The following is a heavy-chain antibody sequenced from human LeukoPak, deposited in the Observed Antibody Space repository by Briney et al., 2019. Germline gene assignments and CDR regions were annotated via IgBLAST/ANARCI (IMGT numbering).Heavy chain of an antibody. V-gene: IGHV3-48*03. Sequence: GGSLRLSCAASGFTFSSYEMNWVRQAPGKGLEWVSYISSSGSTIYYADSVKGRFTISRDNAKNSLYLQMNSLRAEDTALYYCARDRLWFGESTYYYYMDVWGKGTTVTVSS. CDR1: GFTFSSYE. CDR2: ISSSGSTI. J-gene: IGHJ6*03. CDR3: ARDRLWFGESTYYYYMDV. D-gene: IGHD3-10*01.